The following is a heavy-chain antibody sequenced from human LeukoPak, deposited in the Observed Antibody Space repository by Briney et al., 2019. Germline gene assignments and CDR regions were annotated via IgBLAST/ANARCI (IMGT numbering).Heavy chain of an antibody. CDR1: GYTFTSYG. D-gene: IGHD1-26*01. J-gene: IGHJ3*02. CDR2: ISAYNGNT. Sequence: ASVKVSCKASGYTFTSYGIIWVRQAPGQGLEWMGWISAYNGNTNYAQKLQGRVTMTTDTSTSTAYMELRSLRSDDTAVYYCARDRSSGSYYSWDAFDIWGQGTMVTVSS. CDR3: ARDRSSGSYYSWDAFDI. V-gene: IGHV1-18*01.